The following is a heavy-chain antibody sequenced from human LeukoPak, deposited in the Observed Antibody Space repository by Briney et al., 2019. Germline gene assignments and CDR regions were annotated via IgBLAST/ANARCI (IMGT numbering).Heavy chain of an antibody. V-gene: IGHV4-59*12. J-gene: IGHJ5*02. D-gene: IGHD3-10*01. Sequence: SETLSLTCSVSGGSINNYYWSWVRQSPGKGLEWIGYIYYSGTTKYNPSLKSRVSVSVDTSKNQFSLKLSSVTAADTAVYYCARRPRGIIIKTWFDPWGQGTLVTVSS. CDR2: IYYSGTT. CDR1: GGSINNYY. CDR3: ARRPRGIIIKTWFDP.